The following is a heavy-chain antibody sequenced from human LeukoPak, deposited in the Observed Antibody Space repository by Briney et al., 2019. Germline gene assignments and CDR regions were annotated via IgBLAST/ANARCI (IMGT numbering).Heavy chain of an antibody. CDR1: GFTFSSYW. CDR2: ISRDGSST. J-gene: IGHJ3*02. CDR3: ARQIEGGYHAFDI. V-gene: IGHV3-74*01. D-gene: IGHD3-16*02. Sequence: GGSLRLSCAASGFTFSSYWMHWVRQAPGKGLVWVSRISRDGSSTIYADSVKGRFTISRDNARDTLYLQMSSLRAEDTAVYYCARQIEGGYHAFDIWGQGTMVPVSS.